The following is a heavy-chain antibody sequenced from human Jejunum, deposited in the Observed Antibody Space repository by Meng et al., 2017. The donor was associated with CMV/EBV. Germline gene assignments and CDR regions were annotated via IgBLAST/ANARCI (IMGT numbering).Heavy chain of an antibody. V-gene: IGHV3-21*01. CDR2: ITSGSQYI. CDR3: ATDYRRGAGPN. Sequence: CAGYVLDFNTYTMNWVRQAAGKGLELVSSITSGSQYIFYTDSVKGRFTLSRDNAKKSLYLQMNSLRAADTAVYYCATDYRRGAGPNWGQGTLVTVSS. CDR1: VLDFNTYT. D-gene: IGHD6-13*01. J-gene: IGHJ4*02.